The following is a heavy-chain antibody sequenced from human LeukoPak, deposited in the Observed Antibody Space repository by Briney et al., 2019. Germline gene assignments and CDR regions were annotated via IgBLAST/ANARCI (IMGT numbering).Heavy chain of an antibody. V-gene: IGHV3-21*01. D-gene: IGHD4-17*01. CDR2: INSRSNQI. CDR3: ARVHYGIDY. J-gene: IGHJ4*02. CDR1: GLNFSIYS. Sequence: GGSLRLSCAASGLNFSIYSMYWIRQAPGKGLEWVSSINSRSNQIYYADSVKGRFTISRDNAENSLYLQMNGLRADDSAMYYCARVHYGIDYWGQGTLVTVSS.